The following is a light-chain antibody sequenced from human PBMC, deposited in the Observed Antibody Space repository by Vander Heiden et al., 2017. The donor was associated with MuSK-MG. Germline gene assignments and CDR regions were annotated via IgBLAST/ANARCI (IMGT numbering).Light chain of an antibody. CDR3: QAWDGSTVV. V-gene: IGLV3-1*01. Sequence: SSAVTHPPSVSVSPGQTASITCAGEKLGDKNVRWYRQKPCQSPVLVICQDNMRHSGIPERFSGSNSGNTATLTISGTQAMDEADYYCQAWDGSTVVFGGGTKLTVL. CDR1: KLGDKN. J-gene: IGLJ3*02. CDR2: QDN.